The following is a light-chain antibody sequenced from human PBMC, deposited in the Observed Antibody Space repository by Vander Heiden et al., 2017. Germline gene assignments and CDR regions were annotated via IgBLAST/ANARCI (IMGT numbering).Light chain of an antibody. V-gene: IGLV2-8*01. CDR2: EVK. J-gene: IGLJ1*01. CDR3: SSYAGTNTEV. CDR1: SSDVGGYDY. Sequence: QSALTQPPSPPGSPGQSLTSSCTGTSSDVGGYDYVSWYQQHPGKAPKLIIYEVKKRPSGVPDRFSGSQSGNTASLTVSGLQAEDEGDYFCSSYAGTNTEVFGTGTKVTVL.